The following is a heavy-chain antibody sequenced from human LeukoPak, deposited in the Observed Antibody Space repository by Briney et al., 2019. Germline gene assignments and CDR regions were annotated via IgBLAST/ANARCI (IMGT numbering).Heavy chain of an antibody. D-gene: IGHD2-2*01. V-gene: IGHV3-21*04. CDR1: GLTFSSYS. Sequence: PGGPLTLPCAASGLTFSSYSMNWVRQAPGKGREGVSSISSSSSYIYYADSVKGRFNISRENEKNSLYLPMNSLRADDTPMYFCARRMPGDAFDVWGQGTMVTVSS. CDR3: ARRMPGDAFDV. J-gene: IGHJ3*01. CDR2: ISSSSSYI.